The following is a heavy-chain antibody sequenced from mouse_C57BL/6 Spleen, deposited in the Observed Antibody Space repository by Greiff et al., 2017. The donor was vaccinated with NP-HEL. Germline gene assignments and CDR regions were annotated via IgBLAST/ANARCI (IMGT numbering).Heavy chain of an antibody. CDR3: ARGGTLWYFDV. J-gene: IGHJ1*03. Sequence: EVKVVESGGGLVKPGGSLKLSCAASGFTFSDYGMHWVRQAPEKGLEWVAYISSGSSTIYYADTVKGRFTISRDNAKNTLFLQMTSLRSEDTAMYYCARGGTLWYFDVWGTGTTVTVSS. V-gene: IGHV5-17*01. D-gene: IGHD3-3*01. CDR1: GFTFSDYG. CDR2: ISSGSSTI.